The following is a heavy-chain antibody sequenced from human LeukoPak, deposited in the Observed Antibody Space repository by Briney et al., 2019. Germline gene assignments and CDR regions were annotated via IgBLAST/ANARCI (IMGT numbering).Heavy chain of an antibody. Sequence: GGSLRLSCTAPGFTLSNSDMNWVRQAPGKGLEWVSSIRGSGYYAEYTDSVKGRFTISRDNSRNTLFLQLNSLRADDTALYYCAKCAKTREGGSGWCNWFDAWGQGTLVTVSS. D-gene: IGHD3-3*01. CDR3: AKCAKTREGGSGWCNWFDA. J-gene: IGHJ5*02. V-gene: IGHV3-23*01. CDR1: GFTLSNSD. CDR2: IRGSGYYA.